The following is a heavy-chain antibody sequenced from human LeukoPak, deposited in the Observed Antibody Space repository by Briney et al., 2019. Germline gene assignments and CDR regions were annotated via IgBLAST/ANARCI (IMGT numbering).Heavy chain of an antibody. CDR2: INANSGGT. Sequence: ASVKVSCKASGYTFIGYYMHWMRQAPGQGLEWMGWINANSGGTSHAQKFQGRVTMTRDTSISTVYMELTSLRSDDTAVYFCARDSTRNAFDPRGQGTLVTVSS. CDR3: ARDSTRNAFDP. J-gene: IGHJ5*02. V-gene: IGHV1-2*02. CDR1: GYTFIGYY. D-gene: IGHD1-1*01.